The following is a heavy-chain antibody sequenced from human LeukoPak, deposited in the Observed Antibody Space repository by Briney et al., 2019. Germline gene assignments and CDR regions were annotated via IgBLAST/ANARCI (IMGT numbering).Heavy chain of an antibody. J-gene: IGHJ5*02. Sequence: SETLSLTCAVFGGSISSGGYSWSWIRQPPGKGLEWIGYIYHSGSTYYNPSLKSRVTISVDRSKNQFSLKLSSVTAADTAVYYCARAGMDNWFDPWGQGTLVTVSS. D-gene: IGHD6-13*01. CDR2: IYHSGST. CDR3: ARAGMDNWFDP. V-gene: IGHV4-30-2*01. CDR1: GGSISSGGYS.